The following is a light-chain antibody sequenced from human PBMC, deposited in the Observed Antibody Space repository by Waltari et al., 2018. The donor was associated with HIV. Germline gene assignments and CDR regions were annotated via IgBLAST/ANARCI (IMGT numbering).Light chain of an antibody. V-gene: IGLV2-14*03. CDR1: NDDIGGYDY. CDR3: SSYTSSSTRL. CDR2: DVS. J-gene: IGLJ3*02. Sequence: QSALTQPASVSGSPGQSITISCTGTNDDIGGYDYVSWYQHYQGKAPKLMIFDVSKRPSGVSNRFSGSKSADTASLTISGLQAEDEADYYCSSYTSSSTRLFGGGTKVTVL.